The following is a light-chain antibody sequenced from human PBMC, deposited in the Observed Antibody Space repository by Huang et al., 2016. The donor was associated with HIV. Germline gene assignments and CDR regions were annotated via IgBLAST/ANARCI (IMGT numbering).Light chain of an antibody. CDR3: QQYDNWPLT. CDR2: GAS. V-gene: IGKV3-15*01. J-gene: IGKJ5*01. Sequence: ERVMTQSPATLSVAPGERVTLSCRASHSVSSNLAWYQQKPGQAPRVLSHGASTRATGSPDRFSGSGSGTEFTLAISSLQSEDSGVYFCQQYDNWPLTFGQGTRLEIK. CDR1: HSVSSN.